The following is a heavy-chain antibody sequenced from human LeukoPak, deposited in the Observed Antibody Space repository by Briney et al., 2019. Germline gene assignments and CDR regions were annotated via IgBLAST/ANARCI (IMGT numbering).Heavy chain of an antibody. V-gene: IGHV3-23*01. CDR1: GFTFSRYA. Sequence: GGSLRLSCAASGFTFSRYAMSWVRQAPGKGLEWVSAISGSGGSTYYAASVKGRFTISRDNSNYTLYLQMNSLRADDTAVYYCVKDGSSGKFDYWGQGTLVTVSS. J-gene: IGHJ4*02. CDR3: VKDGSSGKFDY. D-gene: IGHD6-19*01. CDR2: ISGSGGST.